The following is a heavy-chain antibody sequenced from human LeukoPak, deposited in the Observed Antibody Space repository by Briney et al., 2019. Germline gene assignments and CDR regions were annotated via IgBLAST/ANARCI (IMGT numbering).Heavy chain of an antibody. CDR1: GYTFTGYY. CDR3: ARVLPDGFFPLEY. Sequence: ASVKVSCKASGYTFTGYYVHWVRQAPGQGLEWMGWINPNSGGTDYAQKFQGRVTMTRDTSINTAYMELSILKSDDSAVYYCARVLPDGFFPLEYWGQGTLVTVSS. J-gene: IGHJ4*02. V-gene: IGHV1-2*02. D-gene: IGHD5-24*01. CDR2: INPNSGGT.